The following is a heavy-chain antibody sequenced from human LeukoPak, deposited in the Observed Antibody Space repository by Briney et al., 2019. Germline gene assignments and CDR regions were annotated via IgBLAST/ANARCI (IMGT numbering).Heavy chain of an antibody. D-gene: IGHD3-9*01. CDR2: INAGNGNT. Sequence: GGSLRLSCTVSGFTFSSFAMSWVRQAPGQRLEWMGWINAGNGNTKYSQKFQGRVTITRDTSASTAYMELSSLRSEDTAVYYCARDNYDILTGYSPFDYWGQGTLVTVSS. J-gene: IGHJ4*02. V-gene: IGHV1-3*01. CDR1: GFTFSSFA. CDR3: ARDNYDILTGYSPFDY.